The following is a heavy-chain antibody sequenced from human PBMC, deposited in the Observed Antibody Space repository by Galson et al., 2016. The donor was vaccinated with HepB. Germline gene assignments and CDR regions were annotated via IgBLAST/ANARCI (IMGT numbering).Heavy chain of an antibody. J-gene: IGHJ1*01. CDR2: INAGNGHT. D-gene: IGHD5-18*01. CDR3: GRAYSYGPEYFHH. Sequence: SVKVSCKASGYTFSSSAMHWVRQAPGQRLEWMGWINAGNGHTKYSQKFQSRVTITRDTSANTAYIELSSLRSEDTAVYYCGRAYSYGPEYFHHWGQGTLVTVSS. CDR1: GYTFSSSA. V-gene: IGHV1-3*01.